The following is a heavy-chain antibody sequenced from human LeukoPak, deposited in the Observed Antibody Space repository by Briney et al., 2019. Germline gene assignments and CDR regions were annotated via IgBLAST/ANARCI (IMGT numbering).Heavy chain of an antibody. J-gene: IGHJ4*02. CDR2: ISYDGNNK. V-gene: IGHV3-30*18. CDR3: AKDRGGPGAYYFDY. Sequence: GGSLRLSCAASGFTFSSYEMNWVRQAPGKGLEWVAVISYDGNNKYYADSVKGRFTVSRDKNTLYLQLNSLRPGDTAVYYCAKDRGGPGAYYFDYWGQGTLVTVSS. D-gene: IGHD2-15*01. CDR1: GFTFSSYE.